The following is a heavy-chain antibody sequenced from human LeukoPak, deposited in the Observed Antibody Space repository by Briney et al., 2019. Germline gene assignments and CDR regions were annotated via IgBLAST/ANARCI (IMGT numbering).Heavy chain of an antibody. J-gene: IGHJ4*02. CDR2: ISGSSSTI. CDR1: EFTFSSYS. V-gene: IGHV3-48*02. CDR3: ARALVYFAD. Sequence: PGGSLRLSCAASEFTFSSYSMNWVRQAPGKGLEWVSYISGSSSTIHYADSVKGRFTVSRDNAKNSLYLQMNSLRDEDTAVYYCARALVYFADWGQGTLVSVSS. D-gene: IGHD2-15*01.